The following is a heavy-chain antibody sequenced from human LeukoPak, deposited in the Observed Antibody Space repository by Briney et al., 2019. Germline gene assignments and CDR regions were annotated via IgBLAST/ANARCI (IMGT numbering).Heavy chain of an antibody. J-gene: IGHJ4*02. CDR3: AKDDTHYDFWSGYYHFDY. CDR1: GFIFSNYV. Sequence: GGSLRLSCAASGFIFSNYVMTWVRQAPGKGLEWVAVIRGSGTSTYYADSVKGRFTISRDNSKNTLYLQMNSLRAEDTAIYYCAKDDTHYDFWSGYYHFDYWGQGTLVTVSS. V-gene: IGHV3-23*01. D-gene: IGHD3-3*01. CDR2: IRGSGTST.